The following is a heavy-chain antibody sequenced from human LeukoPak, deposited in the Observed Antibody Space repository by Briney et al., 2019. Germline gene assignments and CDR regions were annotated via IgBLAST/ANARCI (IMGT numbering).Heavy chain of an antibody. V-gene: IGHV3-23*01. CDR1: GFTFSSYG. J-gene: IGHJ6*02. CDR2: ISGSGGST. CDR3: AKSRNPLRYFDWSAGRGMDV. Sequence: GGSLRLSCAASGFTFSSYGMHWVRQAPGKGLEWVSAISGSGGSTYYADSVKGRFTISRDNSKNTLYLQMNSLRAEDTAVYYCAKSRNPLRYFDWSAGRGMDVWGQGTTVTVSS. D-gene: IGHD3-9*01.